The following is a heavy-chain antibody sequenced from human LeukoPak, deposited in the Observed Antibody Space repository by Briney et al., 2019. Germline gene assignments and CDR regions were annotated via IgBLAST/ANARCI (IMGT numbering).Heavy chain of an antibody. J-gene: IGHJ3*02. Sequence: PGGSLRLSCAASGFTFSDYYMSWIRQAPGKGLEWVSYITSSGTTIFYADSVKGRFTISRDNAENSLYLQMTSLRAEDTAVYYCARDLAGPPQEAFDIWGQGTMVTVSS. CDR2: ITSSGTTI. CDR3: ARDLAGPPQEAFDI. V-gene: IGHV3-11*04. CDR1: GFTFSDYY.